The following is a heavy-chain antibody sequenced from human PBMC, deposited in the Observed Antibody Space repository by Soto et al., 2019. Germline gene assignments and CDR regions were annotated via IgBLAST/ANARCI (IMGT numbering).Heavy chain of an antibody. D-gene: IGHD3-10*01. CDR2: IIPILGIA. Sequence: ASVKVSCKASGGTFSRYTISWVRQAPGQGLEWMGRIIPILGIANYAQKFQGRVTITADKSTSTAYMELSSRRSSDTAGSYCARDPLWFGGHNWLDPWGKGPLVTLYS. V-gene: IGHV1-69*04. CDR1: GGTFSRYT. J-gene: IGHJ5*02. CDR3: ARDPLWFGGHNWLDP.